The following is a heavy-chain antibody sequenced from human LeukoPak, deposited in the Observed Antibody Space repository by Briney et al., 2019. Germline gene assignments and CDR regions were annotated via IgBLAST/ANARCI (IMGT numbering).Heavy chain of an antibody. CDR3: ARDKSTSKPDREESMDV. CDR2: ISSSGSTI. J-gene: IGHJ6*02. V-gene: IGHV3-48*03. Sequence: GGSLRLSCAASGFTFSSYEMHWVRQAPGKGLEWVSYISSSGSTIYYADSVKGRFTISRDNAKNALFLQMNSLRAENTAVYYCARDKSTSKPDREESMDVWGQGTTATVSS. CDR1: GFTFSSYE. D-gene: IGHD2-2*01.